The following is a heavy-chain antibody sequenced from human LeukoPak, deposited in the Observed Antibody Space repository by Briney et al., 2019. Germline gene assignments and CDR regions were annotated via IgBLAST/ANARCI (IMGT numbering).Heavy chain of an antibody. CDR1: GFTFSSYA. D-gene: IGHD6-13*01. Sequence: GRSLRLSCAASGFTFSSYAMHWVRQAPGKGLEWVAVISYDGSNKYYADSVKGRFSISRDDPKNTLYLQMNSLRAEDTAVYYCAKRAEYSSSWYGCDYWGQGTLVTVSS. J-gene: IGHJ4*02. CDR3: AKRAEYSSSWYGCDY. V-gene: IGHV3-30-3*02. CDR2: ISYDGSNK.